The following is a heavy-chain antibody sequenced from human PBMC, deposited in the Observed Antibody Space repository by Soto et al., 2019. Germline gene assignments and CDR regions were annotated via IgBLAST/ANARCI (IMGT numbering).Heavy chain of an antibody. J-gene: IGHJ6*02. CDR3: AREIGYAYCGGDCYSDYGMDV. CDR2: IKQDGSEK. V-gene: IGHV3-7*03. D-gene: IGHD2-21*02. Sequence: GGSLRLSCAACGFTFSSYWMSWVRQAPGKXLEWVANIKQDGSEKYYVDSVKGRFTISRDNAKNSLYLQMNSLRAEDTAVYYCAREIGYAYCGGDCYSDYGMDVWGQGTTVTVSS. CDR1: GFTFSSYW.